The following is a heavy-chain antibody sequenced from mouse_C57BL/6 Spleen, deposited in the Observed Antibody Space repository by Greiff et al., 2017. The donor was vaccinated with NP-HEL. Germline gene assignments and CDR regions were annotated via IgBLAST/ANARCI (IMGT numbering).Heavy chain of an antibody. CDR2: IRNKANNHAT. CDR1: GFTFSDAW. J-gene: IGHJ2*01. V-gene: IGHV6-6*01. D-gene: IGHD1-1*01. Sequence: EVQRVESGGGLVQPGGSMKLSCAASGFTFSDAWMDWVRQSPEKGLEWVAEIRNKANNHATYYAESVKGRFTISRDDSKSSVYLQMNSLRAEDTGIYYCTRRTYYYGSSGYFDYWGQGTTLTVSS. CDR3: TRRTYYYGSSGYFDY.